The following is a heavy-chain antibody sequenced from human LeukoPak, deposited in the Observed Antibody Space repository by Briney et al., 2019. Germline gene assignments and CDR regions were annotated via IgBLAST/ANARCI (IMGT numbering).Heavy chain of an antibody. CDR2: IYIDGST. CDR1: GFTVSTYY. D-gene: IGHD4-23*01. V-gene: IGHV3-53*01. CDR3: ARVFNTVGFDY. Sequence: GGSLRLSCAASGFTVSTYYMSWVRQAPGKGREWGSIIYIDGSTYYADSVKGRFTISRDNSKNTVYLQMNSLRAEDTAVYYCARVFNTVGFDYWGQGILVTVSS. J-gene: IGHJ4*02.